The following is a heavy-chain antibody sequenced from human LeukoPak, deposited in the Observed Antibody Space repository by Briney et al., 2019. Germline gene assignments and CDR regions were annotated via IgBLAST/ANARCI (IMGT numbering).Heavy chain of an antibody. CDR2: IHPNTGDT. J-gene: IGHJ3*02. V-gene: IGHV1-2*02. CDR3: ARDRDILTGYDAFDI. Sequence: ASVKVSCKASGYTFTGYYMHWVRQAPGQGLEWMGWIHPNTGDTNYAQKFQGKVTMTRDTSISTAYMELSRLRSDDTAVYYCARDRDILTGYDAFDIWGQGTMVTVSS. CDR1: GYTFTGYY. D-gene: IGHD3-9*01.